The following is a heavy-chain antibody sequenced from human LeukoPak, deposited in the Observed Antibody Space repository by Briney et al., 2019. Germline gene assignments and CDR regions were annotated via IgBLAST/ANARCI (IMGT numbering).Heavy chain of an antibody. CDR2: ISSSSSYI. V-gene: IGHV3-21*01. Sequence: PGGSLRLSCAASGFTFSSYSMNWVRQAPGKGLEWGSSISSSSSYIYYADSVKGRFTISRDNAKNSLYLQMNSLRAEDTAVYYCASLASGSYPNYFDYWGQGTLVTVSS. CDR1: GFTFSSYS. J-gene: IGHJ4*02. D-gene: IGHD1-26*01. CDR3: ASLASGSYPNYFDY.